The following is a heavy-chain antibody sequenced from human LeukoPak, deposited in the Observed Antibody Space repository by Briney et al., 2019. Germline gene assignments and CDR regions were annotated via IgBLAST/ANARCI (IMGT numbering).Heavy chain of an antibody. D-gene: IGHD3-22*01. Sequence: ASVKVSCKASGYTFTGYYMHWVRQAPGQGLEWMGWINPNSGGTNYAQKFQGRVTMTRDTSISTAYMELSRLRSDDTAVYYCARVGYDSSSYYYEYYFDYWGQGTLVTVSS. J-gene: IGHJ4*02. CDR2: INPNSGGT. V-gene: IGHV1-2*02. CDR3: ARVGYDSSSYYYEYYFDY. CDR1: GYTFTGYY.